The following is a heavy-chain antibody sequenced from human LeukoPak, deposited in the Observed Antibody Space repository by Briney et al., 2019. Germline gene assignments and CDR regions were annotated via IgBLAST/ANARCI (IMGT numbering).Heavy chain of an antibody. CDR1: GFTFSSYA. CDR3: ANAPAYYDSSGYLDY. Sequence: PGGSLRLSCAASGFTFSSYAMHWVRQAPGKGLEWVAVISYDGSNKYYADSVKGRFTISRDNSKNTLYLQMNSLRAEDTAVYYCANAPAYYDSSGYLDYWGQGTLVTVSS. CDR2: ISYDGSNK. J-gene: IGHJ4*02. V-gene: IGHV3-30-3*01. D-gene: IGHD3-22*01.